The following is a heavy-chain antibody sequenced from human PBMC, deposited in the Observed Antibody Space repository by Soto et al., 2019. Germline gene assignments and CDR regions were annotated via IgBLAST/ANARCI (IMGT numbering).Heavy chain of an antibody. J-gene: IGHJ4*02. D-gene: IGHD2-15*01. CDR1: GFTFSSYA. V-gene: IGHV3-23*01. CDR3: AKEGIGVVVVAALDPFDY. CDR2: ISGSGGST. Sequence: PGGSLRLSCAASGFTFSSYAMSWVRQAPGKGLEWVSAISGSGGSTYYADSVKGRFTISRDNSKNTLYLQMNSLRAEDTAVYYCAKEGIGVVVVAALDPFDYWGQGTLVTVSS.